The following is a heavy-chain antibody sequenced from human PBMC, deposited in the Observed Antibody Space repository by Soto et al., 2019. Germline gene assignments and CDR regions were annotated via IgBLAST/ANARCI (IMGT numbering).Heavy chain of an antibody. Sequence: APVKVSCKASAYTFTSYDSNWVRHAAGQGPEWMGSVTPSNGDTASAQKYQGRGTRTRNTSISTVYTELTRLRSDHTAVYPCARGGSYWARRNYFDYWGQGTLVTVSS. CDR2: VTPSNGDT. CDR1: AYTFTSYD. D-gene: IGHD2-8*02. J-gene: IGHJ4*02. CDR3: ARGGSYWARRNYFDY. V-gene: IGHV1-8*02.